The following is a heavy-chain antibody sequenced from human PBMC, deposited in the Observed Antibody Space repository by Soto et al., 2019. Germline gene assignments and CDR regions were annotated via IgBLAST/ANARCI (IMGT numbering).Heavy chain of an antibody. CDR2: ISYDGSNK. D-gene: IGHD3-10*01. Sequence: GSLRLSCAASGFTFSSYGMHWVRQAPGKGLEWVAVISYDGSNKYYADSVKGRFTISRDNSKNTLYLQMNSLRAEDTAVYYCARGKYYYGSGSYYNPIAYWGQGTLVTVSS. CDR3: ARGKYYYGSGSYYNPIAY. V-gene: IGHV3-30*03. CDR1: GFTFSSYG. J-gene: IGHJ4*02.